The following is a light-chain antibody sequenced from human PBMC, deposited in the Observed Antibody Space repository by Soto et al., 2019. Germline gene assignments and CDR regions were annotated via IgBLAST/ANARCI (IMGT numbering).Light chain of an antibody. J-gene: IGKJ4*01. V-gene: IGKV3-20*01. CDR2: GAS. CDR1: QSVSSSF. CDR3: QRYNNWPLT. Sequence: EIVLTQSPGTLSLSPGERATLSCRASQSVSSSFLAWYRQKPGQAPRLLMYGASTRAPGIPDRFSGSGSGTDFTLTISRVEREDFAVYYCQRYNNWPLTFGGGTKVESK.